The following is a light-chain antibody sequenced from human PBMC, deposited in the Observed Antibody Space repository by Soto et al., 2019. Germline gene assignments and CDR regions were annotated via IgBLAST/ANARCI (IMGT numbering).Light chain of an antibody. Sequence: EIVLTQSPGTLSLSPGERATLSCRASESIDKNFLAWYQQKPGQAPRFLIYHASSRATGIPNRFSGSGSGTDFTLTISRLEPEDFAVYYCQQYGSAPPTFGPWTKVDVK. V-gene: IGKV3-20*01. CDR3: QQYGSAPPT. J-gene: IGKJ3*01. CDR1: ESIDKNF. CDR2: HAS.